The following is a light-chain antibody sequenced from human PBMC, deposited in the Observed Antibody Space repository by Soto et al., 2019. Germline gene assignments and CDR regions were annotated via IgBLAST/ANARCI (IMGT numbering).Light chain of an antibody. Sequence: QSVLTQPPSASGTPGQRVTISCSGSSSNIGSNYVYCYQQLPGTAPKLLIYRNNKRPSGVPDRFSGSKSGTSASLAISGLRSEDEANYYCAAWDDSLSGVVFGGGTKLTVL. CDR1: SSNIGSNY. CDR3: AAWDDSLSGVV. CDR2: RNN. J-gene: IGLJ3*02. V-gene: IGLV1-47*01.